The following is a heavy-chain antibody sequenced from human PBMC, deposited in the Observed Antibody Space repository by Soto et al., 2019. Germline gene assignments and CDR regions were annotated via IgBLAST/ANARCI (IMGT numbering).Heavy chain of an antibody. D-gene: IGHD4-17*01. J-gene: IGHJ6*02. Sequence: QLQLQESGSGLVNRSQTLSLTCAVSGDSISSGGYAWTWIRQSPGKGLEWIGYIYLTGVTYYNPSLNSRVTISVDRAKNQFSLMWSSATAADTAVYYCARGHYGVHGMDGWGQGTTVIVSS. CDR1: GDSISSGGYA. V-gene: IGHV4-30-2*06. CDR3: ARGHYGVHGMDG. CDR2: IYLTGVT.